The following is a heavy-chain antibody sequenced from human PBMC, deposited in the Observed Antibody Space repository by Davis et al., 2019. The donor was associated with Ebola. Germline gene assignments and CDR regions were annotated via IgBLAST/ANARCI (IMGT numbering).Heavy chain of an antibody. D-gene: IGHD5-18*01. V-gene: IGHV6-1*01. CDR2: TYFSSKWYH. CDR1: GDSVSTAG. CDR3: ARGWLRGGMDV. J-gene: IGHJ6*02. Sequence: PSETLSLTCAISGDSVSTAGWNWIRQSPSRGLEWLGRTYFSSKWYHDYAASVKSRITINPDTSKNQFSLQLTSVTPEDTALYYCARGWLRGGMDVWGEGTTVTV.